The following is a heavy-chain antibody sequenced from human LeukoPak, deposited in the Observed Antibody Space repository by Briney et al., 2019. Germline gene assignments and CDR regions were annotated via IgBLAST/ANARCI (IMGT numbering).Heavy chain of an antibody. CDR3: ARRSDILTGYTFDY. J-gene: IGHJ4*02. CDR2: ISSSSSTI. Sequence: GGSLRLSCAASGFTFSGYSMNWVRQAPGKGLEWVSYISSSSSTIYYADSVKGRFTISRDNAKNSLYLQMNSLRDEDTAVYYCARRSDILTGYTFDYWGQGTLVTVSS. CDR1: GFTFSGYS. V-gene: IGHV3-48*02. D-gene: IGHD3-9*01.